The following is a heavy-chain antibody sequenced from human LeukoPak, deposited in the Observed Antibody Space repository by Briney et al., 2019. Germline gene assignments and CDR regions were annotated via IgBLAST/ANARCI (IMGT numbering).Heavy chain of an antibody. J-gene: IGHJ5*02. CDR2: IYYSGST. CDR1: GGSISSYY. Sequence: SETLSLTCTVSGGSISSYYWSWIRQPPGKGLEWIGYIYYSGSTYYNPSLKSRVTISVDTSKNQFSLKLSSVTAADTAVYYCARLVATIYNWFDPWGQGTLVTVSS. V-gene: IGHV4-59*06. D-gene: IGHD5-12*01. CDR3: ARLVATIYNWFDP.